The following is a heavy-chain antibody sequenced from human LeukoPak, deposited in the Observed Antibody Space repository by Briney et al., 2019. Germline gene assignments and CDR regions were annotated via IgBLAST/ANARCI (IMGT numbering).Heavy chain of an antibody. CDR2: IYHSGST. V-gene: IGHV4-38-2*02. CDR3: ARAPVRNYYFDY. Sequence: SETLSLTCTVSGYSISSGYYWGWIRHPPGKGLEWIGSIYHSGSTYYNPSLKSRVTISVDTSKNQFSLKLSSVTAADTAVYYCARAPVRNYYFDYWGQGALVTVSS. J-gene: IGHJ4*02. D-gene: IGHD5-24*01. CDR1: GYSISSGYY.